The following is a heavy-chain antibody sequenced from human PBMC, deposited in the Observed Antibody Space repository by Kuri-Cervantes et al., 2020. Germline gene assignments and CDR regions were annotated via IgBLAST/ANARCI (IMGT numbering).Heavy chain of an antibody. CDR2: ISYDGSNK. CDR1: GFTFSSYA. CDR3: ARYYDFWSGDDAFDI. V-gene: IGHV3-30-3*01. J-gene: IGHJ3*02. D-gene: IGHD3-3*01. Sequence: GESLKISCAASGFTFSSYAMHWVRQAPGKGLEWVAVISYDGSNKYYADSVKGRFTISRDNSKNTLYLQMNSLRAEDTAVYYCARYYDFWSGDDAFDIWGQGTMVTVSS.